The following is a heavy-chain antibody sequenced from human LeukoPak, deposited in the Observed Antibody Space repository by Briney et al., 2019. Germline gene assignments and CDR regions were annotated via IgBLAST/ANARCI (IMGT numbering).Heavy chain of an antibody. CDR1: GGSISSGSYY. D-gene: IGHD5-18*01. CDR2: IYTSGST. J-gene: IGHJ6*03. V-gene: IGHV4-61*02. CDR3: ARVVTAHYHYYIDV. Sequence: SETLSLTCTVSGGSISSGSYYWSWIRQPAGKGLEWIGRIYTSGSTNYNPSLKSRVTILVDTSENQFSLSLSSVTAADTAVYYCARVVTAHYHYYIDVWGKGTTVIVSS.